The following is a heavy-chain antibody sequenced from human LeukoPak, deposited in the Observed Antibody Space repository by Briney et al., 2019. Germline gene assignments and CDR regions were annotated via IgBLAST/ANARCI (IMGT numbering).Heavy chain of an antibody. CDR3: ARVLMVYAIPRWFDP. V-gene: IGHV4-34*01. J-gene: IGHJ5*02. Sequence: SETLSLTCAVYGGSFSGYYWSWIRQPPGKGLEWLGEINHSGSTNYNPSLKSRVTISVDTSKNQFSLKLSSVTAADTAVYYCARVLMVYAIPRWFDPWGQGTLVTVSS. CDR2: INHSGST. D-gene: IGHD2-8*01. CDR1: GGSFSGYY.